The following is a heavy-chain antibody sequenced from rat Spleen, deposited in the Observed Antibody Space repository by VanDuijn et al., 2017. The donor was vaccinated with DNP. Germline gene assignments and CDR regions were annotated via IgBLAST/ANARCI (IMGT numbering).Heavy chain of an antibody. CDR3: ATHLHTYLGSYFDY. D-gene: IGHD2-1*01. Sequence: EVQLVESGGGLVPPGRSLKLSCVVSGFTFSDYNMAWVRQAPKKGLEWVATILYDGSRTYYRDSVKGRFTISRDNAQNTLYLQVDSLRSEDTATYYCATHLHTYLGSYFDYWGQGVMVTVSS. J-gene: IGHJ2*01. CDR1: GFTFSDYN. CDR2: ILYDGSRT. V-gene: IGHV5S10*01.